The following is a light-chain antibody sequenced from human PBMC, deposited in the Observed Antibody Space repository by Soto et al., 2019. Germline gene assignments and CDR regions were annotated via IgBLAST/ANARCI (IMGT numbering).Light chain of an antibody. CDR3: QQYGSSPFT. CDR1: QSVNNNY. V-gene: IGKV3-20*01. CDR2: SAS. J-gene: IGKJ3*01. Sequence: EIVLTQSPGTLALSPGERATLSCRASQSVNNNYLTWYQQKRGQAPRLLIHSASSRATGIPDRFSGSGSGIDFTLTISRLEPEDFAVYYCQQYGSSPFTFGPGTRVGIK.